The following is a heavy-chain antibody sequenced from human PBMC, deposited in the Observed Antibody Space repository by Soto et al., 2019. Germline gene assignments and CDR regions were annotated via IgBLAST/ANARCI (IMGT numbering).Heavy chain of an antibody. V-gene: IGHV3-11*04. CDR3: ARVNYGDYGGVYDY. Sequence: PGGSLRLSCAASGFTFSDYYMSWIRQAPGKGLVWVSYISSSGSSTYYADSVKGRFTISRDNAKNTLYLQMNSLRAEDTAVYYCARVNYGDYGGVYDYWGQGTLVTVSS. CDR2: ISSSGSST. CDR1: GFTFSDYY. D-gene: IGHD4-17*01. J-gene: IGHJ4*02.